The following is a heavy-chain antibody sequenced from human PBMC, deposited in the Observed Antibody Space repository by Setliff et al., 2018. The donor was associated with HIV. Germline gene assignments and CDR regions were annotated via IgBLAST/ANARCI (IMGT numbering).Heavy chain of an antibody. J-gene: IGHJ4*02. CDR3: ATFGRDGYNYQVY. CDR1: GYTFTGYY. Sequence: ASVKVSCKASGYTFTGYYIHWVRQAPGKGLKWVGRIDPEDAETQYAERLRGRVTITADTSTDTAYMELSSLRSEDTAVYYCATFGRDGYNYQVYWGQGTLVTVSS. CDR2: IDPEDAET. V-gene: IGHV1-69-2*01. D-gene: IGHD5-12*01.